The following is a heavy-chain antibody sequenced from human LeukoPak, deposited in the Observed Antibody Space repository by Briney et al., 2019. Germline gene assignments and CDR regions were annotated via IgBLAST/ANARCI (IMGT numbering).Heavy chain of an antibody. D-gene: IGHD6-13*01. Sequence: SETLSLTCSVSGYSISSGFYWGWIRQPPGKGLEWIGSIFHSGSTNYNPSLKSRVTISVDTSKNQFSLKLSSVTAADTAVYYCAGSSSSSWYALFDYWGQGTLVTVSS. CDR2: IFHSGST. V-gene: IGHV4-38-2*02. CDR1: GYSISSGFY. J-gene: IGHJ4*02. CDR3: AGSSSSSWYALFDY.